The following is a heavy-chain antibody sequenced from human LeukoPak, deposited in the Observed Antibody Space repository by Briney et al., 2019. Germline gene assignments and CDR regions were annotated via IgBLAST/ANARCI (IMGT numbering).Heavy chain of an antibody. CDR2: INPNSGDT. V-gene: IGHV1-2*02. Sequence: ASVKVSCKASGYTFTGYYMHWVRQAPGQGLEWMGWINPNSGDTNYAQKFQGRVTMTRDTSISTAYMELSRLTSDDTAMYYCARDRTSGYNRFDPWGQGTLVTVSS. D-gene: IGHD3-22*01. CDR3: ARDRTSGYNRFDP. J-gene: IGHJ5*02. CDR1: GYTFTGYY.